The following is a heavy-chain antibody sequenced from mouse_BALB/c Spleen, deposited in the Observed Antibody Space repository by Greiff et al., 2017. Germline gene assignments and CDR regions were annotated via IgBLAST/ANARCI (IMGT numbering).Heavy chain of an antibody. CDR1: GFTFSSYY. J-gene: IGHJ2*01. CDR2: INSNGGST. D-gene: IGHD2-2*01. Sequence: DVMLVESGGGLVKLGGSLKLSCAAPGFTFSSYYMSWVRQTPEKRLELVAAINSNGGSTYYPDTVKGRFTISRDNAKNTLYLQMSSLKSEDTALYYCARRAYGYYFDYWGQGTTLTVSS. CDR3: ARRAYGYYFDY. V-gene: IGHV5-6-2*01.